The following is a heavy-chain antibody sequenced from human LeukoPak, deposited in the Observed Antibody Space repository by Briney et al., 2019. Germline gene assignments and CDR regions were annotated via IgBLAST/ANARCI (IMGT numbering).Heavy chain of an antibody. D-gene: IGHD3-22*01. CDR1: GFTFSTYW. CDR2: MRRDGNEI. J-gene: IGHJ1*01. V-gene: IGHV3-7*01. CDR3: ARGPRRITMISNAGTGYFQH. Sequence: GGSLRLSCSASGFTFSTYWMSWVRQAPGKGLEWVANMRRDGNEIYYLDSVRGRFTISRDNAKNSLYLQMNSLRAEDTAVYYCARGPRRITMISNAGTGYFQHWGQGTLVTVSS.